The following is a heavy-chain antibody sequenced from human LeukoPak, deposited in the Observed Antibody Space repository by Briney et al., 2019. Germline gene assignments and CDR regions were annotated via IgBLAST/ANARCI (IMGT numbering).Heavy chain of an antibody. V-gene: IGHV4-34*01. CDR1: GGSFSGYY. J-gene: IGHJ5*02. CDR3: ARRHPGIAAAGTLRPRRTESRNWFDP. Sequence: PSETLSLTCAVYGGSFSGYYWSWIRQPPGKGLERIGEINHSGSTNYNPSLKSRVTISVDTSKNQFSLKLSSVTAADTAVYYCARRHPGIAAAGTLRPRRTESRNWFDPWGQGTLVNVSS. CDR2: INHSGST. D-gene: IGHD6-13*01.